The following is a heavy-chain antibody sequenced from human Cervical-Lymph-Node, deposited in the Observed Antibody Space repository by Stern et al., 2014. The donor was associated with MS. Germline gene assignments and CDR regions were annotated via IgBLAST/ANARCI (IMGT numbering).Heavy chain of an antibody. J-gene: IGHJ4*02. V-gene: IGHV4-59*01. CDR1: GGSISNYY. D-gene: IGHD6-13*01. Sequence: QLQLQESGPGLAKPSETLSLTCTVSGGSISNYYWNWIRQPPGKGLEWIGYIYYSGSTNYNPSLKSRVTISVDTSKNQFSLKLSSVTAADTAVYYCARYSSSWYYFDYWGQGTLVTVSS. CDR3: ARYSSSWYYFDY. CDR2: IYYSGST.